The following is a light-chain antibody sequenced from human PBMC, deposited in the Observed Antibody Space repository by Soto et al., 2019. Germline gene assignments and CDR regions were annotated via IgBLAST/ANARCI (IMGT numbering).Light chain of an antibody. Sequence: DIQMTQSPSTLSASVGDRVTITCRASQSISSWLAWYQQKPGKAPKLLIYDASSLESGVPSRFSGSGSGTEFTLTIISMQPDDFATYYCQQYNSYPLTFGGGTKVDIK. J-gene: IGKJ4*01. CDR1: QSISSW. CDR3: QQYNSYPLT. CDR2: DAS. V-gene: IGKV1-5*01.